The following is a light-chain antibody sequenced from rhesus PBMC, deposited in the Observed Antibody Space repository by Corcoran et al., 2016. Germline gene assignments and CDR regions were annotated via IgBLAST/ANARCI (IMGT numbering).Light chain of an antibody. V-gene: IGLV2-32*02. CDR1: SSDIGGYDY. Sequence: QAALTQPRSVSGSPGQSVTISCTGTSSDIGGYDYVSWYQQRPGTAPKLMIYEVTKRPSGVSGRFSGSKSDNTASLTISGLQAEDEADYYCSSYAGPKLFHIFGPGTRRTVL. CDR2: EVT. CDR3: SSYAGPKLFHI. J-gene: IGLJ1*01.